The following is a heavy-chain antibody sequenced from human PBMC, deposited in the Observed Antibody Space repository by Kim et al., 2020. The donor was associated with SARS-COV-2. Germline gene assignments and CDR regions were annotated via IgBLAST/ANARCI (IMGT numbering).Heavy chain of an antibody. D-gene: IGHD6-6*01. Sequence: GGSLRLSCAASGFTFGDYAMHWVRQAPGKGLEWVSGISWNSGSIGYADSVKGRFTISRDNAKNSLYLQMNSLRAEDTALYYCAKDIAARPQNWFDPWGQGTLVTVSS. CDR3: AKDIAARPQNWFDP. J-gene: IGHJ5*02. CDR2: ISWNSGSI. V-gene: IGHV3-9*01. CDR1: GFTFGDYA.